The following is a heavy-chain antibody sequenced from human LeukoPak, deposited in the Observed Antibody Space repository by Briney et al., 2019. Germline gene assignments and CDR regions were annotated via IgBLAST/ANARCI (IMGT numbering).Heavy chain of an antibody. Sequence: PGRSLRLSCAASGFAFSSYAMHWVRQGPGKGLEWVALVSYDGGSKYYADSVKGRITISRDNSKNTLHLQMNSLRTEDTTVYYCARVKGGIAAAGNYFDYWGQGTLVTVSS. V-gene: IGHV3-30-3*01. J-gene: IGHJ4*02. D-gene: IGHD6-13*01. CDR1: GFAFSSYA. CDR2: VSYDGGSK. CDR3: ARVKGGIAAAGNYFDY.